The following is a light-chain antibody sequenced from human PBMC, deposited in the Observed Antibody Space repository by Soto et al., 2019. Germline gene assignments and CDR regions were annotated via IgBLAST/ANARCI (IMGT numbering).Light chain of an antibody. CDR2: DAF. CDR1: QSVNNF. V-gene: IGKV3-11*01. CDR3: QQRNNWPPAYT. J-gene: IGKJ2*01. Sequence: ELVLTQSPATLSLSPGERATLSCRASQSVNNFLAWYQQKPGQAPRLLIYDAFNRATGIPARFSGSGSGTDFTLTISSLEPEDFAVYYCQQRNNWPPAYTFGQGTKLEIK.